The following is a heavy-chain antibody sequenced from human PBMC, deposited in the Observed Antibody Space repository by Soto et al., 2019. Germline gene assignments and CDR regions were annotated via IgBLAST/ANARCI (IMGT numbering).Heavy chain of an antibody. Sequence: GGSLRLSCAAFGLTVSGKKYVAWVRQAPGKGLEWISALYDVDGTYYADSVKGRFTTSTDSSKTTVYLQMNGLRPDDTAVYYCASWHEREHAYDVWGRGTTVTVSS. CDR1: GLTVSGKKY. CDR2: LYDVDGT. V-gene: IGHV3-53*01. D-gene: IGHD1-1*01. J-gene: IGHJ3*01. CDR3: ASWHEREHAYDV.